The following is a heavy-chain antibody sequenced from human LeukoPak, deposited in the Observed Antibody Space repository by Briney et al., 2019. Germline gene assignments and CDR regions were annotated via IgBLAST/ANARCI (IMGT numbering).Heavy chain of an antibody. CDR3: AKDRYSGLDAFDI. CDR1: GFTFDDYA. D-gene: IGHD5-12*01. CDR2: INWNSGSI. Sequence: GGSPRLSCAASGFTFDDYAMHWVRQAPGKGLEWVSGINWNSGSIGYADSVKGRFTISRDNAKNSLYLQMNSLRAEDTALYYCAKDRYSGLDAFDIWGQGTMVTVSS. J-gene: IGHJ3*02. V-gene: IGHV3-9*01.